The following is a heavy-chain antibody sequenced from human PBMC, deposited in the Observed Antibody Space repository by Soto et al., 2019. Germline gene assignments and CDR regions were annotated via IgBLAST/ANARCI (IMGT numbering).Heavy chain of an antibody. CDR2: IGGSGGST. D-gene: IGHD3-3*01. J-gene: IGHJ6*02. V-gene: IGHV3-23*01. Sequence: DVQLLQSGGGLVQPGGSLRLSCAASGFIFTNYAMTWVRQAPGKGLEWVSAIGGSGGSTYYADSVKGRFIISRDNSKNTLYLHMTSLRAEDTAVYYCAKDNRGMTKFGAVIRGDYNFGMDVWGQGATVTVSS. CDR3: AKDNRGMTKFGAVIRGDYNFGMDV. CDR1: GFIFTNYA.